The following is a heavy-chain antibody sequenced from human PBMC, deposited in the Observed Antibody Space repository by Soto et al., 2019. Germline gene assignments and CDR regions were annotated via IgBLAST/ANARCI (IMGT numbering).Heavy chain of an antibody. CDR1: GGSISSYY. CDR2: IYYSGST. CDR3: ASSGYSGYGPPNWFDP. V-gene: IGHV4-39*01. Sequence: PSETLSLTCTVSGGSISSYYWGWIRQPPGKGLEWIGSIYYSGSTYYNPSLKSRVTISVDTSKNQFSLKLSSVTAADTAVYYCASSGYSGYGPPNWFDPWGQGTLVTVSS. J-gene: IGHJ5*02. D-gene: IGHD5-12*01.